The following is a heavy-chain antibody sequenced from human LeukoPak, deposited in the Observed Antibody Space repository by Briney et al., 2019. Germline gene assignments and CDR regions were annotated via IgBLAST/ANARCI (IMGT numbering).Heavy chain of an antibody. CDR2: IQHSGST. D-gene: IGHD6-13*01. CDR1: GGSFSGYY. CDR3: VRGRGRAATEDF. Sequence: NTSETLSLTCAVYGGSFSGYYWSWIRQPPGKGLEWIGEIQHSGSTKYNPSLKSRVTISADTSKNQFSLKLSSVTAADTAMYYCVRGRGRAATEDFWGQGTLVTVSS. J-gene: IGHJ4*02. V-gene: IGHV4-34*01.